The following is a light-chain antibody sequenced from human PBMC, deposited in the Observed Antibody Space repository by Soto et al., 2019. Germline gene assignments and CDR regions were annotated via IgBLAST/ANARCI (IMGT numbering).Light chain of an antibody. V-gene: IGKV3-15*01. CDR2: GAS. CDR3: QQYGSSGT. CDR1: QGLNRN. J-gene: IGKJ1*01. Sequence: ETVLTQSPATLSMSPGETATLSCTTSQGLNRNLAWYQQKLGQAPRVLIYGASTRAAGIPARFSGSGSGTEFILTISRLESEDFAVYYCQQYGSSGTFGQGTKVDIK.